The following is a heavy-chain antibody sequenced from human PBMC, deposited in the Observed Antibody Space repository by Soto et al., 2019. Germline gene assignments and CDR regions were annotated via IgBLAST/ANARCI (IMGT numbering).Heavy chain of an antibody. D-gene: IGHD4-17*01. V-gene: IGHV4-59*08. CDR1: GGSISSYY. CDR3: ARQATTVTTFYFDS. CDR2: IYYIGST. J-gene: IGHJ4*02. Sequence: QVQLQESGPGLVKPSETLSLTCTVSGGSISSYYWSWIRQPPGKGLEWIGYIYYIGSTDYNPSLKSRVTISRDTSKNQFSLKLSSVTAADTAVYYCARQATTVTTFYFDSWGQGSLVTVSS.